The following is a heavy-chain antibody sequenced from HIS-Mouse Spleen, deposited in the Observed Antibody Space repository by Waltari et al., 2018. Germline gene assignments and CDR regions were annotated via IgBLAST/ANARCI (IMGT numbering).Heavy chain of an antibody. CDR2: IYYSGRT. D-gene: IGHD6-13*01. CDR1: GGSISSSRSS. J-gene: IGHJ2*01. CDR3: AREIPYSSSWYDWYFDL. V-gene: IGHV4-39*07. Sequence: QLQLQESGPGLVKPSETLSLPCTVPGGSISSSRSSLGWYRHPPGKGLEWIWGIYYSGRTYYNPSLKSRVTISVDTSKNQFSLKLSSVTAADTAVYYCAREIPYSSSWYDWYFDLWGRGTLVTVSS.